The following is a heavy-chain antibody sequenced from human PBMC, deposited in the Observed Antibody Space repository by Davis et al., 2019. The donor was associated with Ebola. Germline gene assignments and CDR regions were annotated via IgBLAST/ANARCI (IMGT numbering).Heavy chain of an antibody. V-gene: IGHV4-34*01. CDR3: ARKAYSSTYTFGFFNY. Sequence: PSETLSLTCAVYGGSFSGYYWSWIRQPPGKGLEWIGEINHSGSTNYNPSLKSRVTMSVDTSKNQFSLKLTSVTAADTAVYYCARKAYSSTYTFGFFNYWGQGTLVTVSS. D-gene: IGHD5-18*01. J-gene: IGHJ4*02. CDR1: GGSFSGYY. CDR2: INHSGST.